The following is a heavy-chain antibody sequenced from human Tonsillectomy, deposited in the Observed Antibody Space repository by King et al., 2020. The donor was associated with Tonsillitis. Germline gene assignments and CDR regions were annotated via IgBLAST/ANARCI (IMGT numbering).Heavy chain of an antibody. D-gene: IGHD3/OR15-3a*01. CDR3: ARTRTGHVVSGFDY. CDR1: GFTFPNYG. CDR2: ISAYNGDT. J-gene: IGHJ4*02. V-gene: IGHV1-18*01. Sequence: QLVQSGAEVKKPGASLKVSCKASGFTFPNYGITWVRQAPGQGLEWMGWISAYNGDTDYAQKLQGRVTMTTDTSTTTAYMELRSLRSDDTAICFCARTRTGHVVSGFDYWGQGTLVTVSS.